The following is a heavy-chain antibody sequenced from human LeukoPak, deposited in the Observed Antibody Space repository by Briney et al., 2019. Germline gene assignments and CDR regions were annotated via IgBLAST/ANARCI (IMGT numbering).Heavy chain of an antibody. V-gene: IGHV3-13*05. D-gene: IGHD3-3*01. CDR3: ARGFLGDAFDI. CDR2: IGTVGDP. Sequence: GGSLRLSCAASGFTFSRYDMHWVRQATGKGLEWVSAIGTVGDPYYPGSVKGRFTISREDAKNSLYLQMNSLRAGDTAVYYCARGFLGDAFDIWGQGTMVTVSS. CDR1: GFTFSRYD. J-gene: IGHJ3*02.